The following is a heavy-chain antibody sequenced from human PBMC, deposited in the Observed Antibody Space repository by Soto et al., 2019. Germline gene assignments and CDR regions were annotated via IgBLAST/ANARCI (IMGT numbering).Heavy chain of an antibody. J-gene: IGHJ6*02. Sequence: EVQLVESGGGLVQPGGSLRLSCEASGFTFSSYWMHWVRQAPGKGLVWVSRINSDGSSTSYADSVKGRFTISRDNAKNTLYLQMNSLRAEDTAVYYCAMGQLWSTGGMDVWGQGTTVTVSS. D-gene: IGHD5-18*01. V-gene: IGHV3-74*01. CDR1: GFTFSSYW. CDR3: AMGQLWSTGGMDV. CDR2: INSDGSST.